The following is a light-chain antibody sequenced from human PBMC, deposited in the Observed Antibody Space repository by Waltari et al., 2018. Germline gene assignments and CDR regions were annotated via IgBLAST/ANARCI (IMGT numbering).Light chain of an antibody. V-gene: IGKV1-5*03. CDR1: QSITNW. CDR2: KAS. CDR3: QQYDNYWT. Sequence: DIQMTQSPSTLSASVGDRVTIPCRASQSITNWLAWYQQKPGKAPKLLIYKASHLESGVPSRFSGSGSGTEFTLTISSLQPDDFATYYCQQYDNYWTFGQGTKVEIK. J-gene: IGKJ1*01.